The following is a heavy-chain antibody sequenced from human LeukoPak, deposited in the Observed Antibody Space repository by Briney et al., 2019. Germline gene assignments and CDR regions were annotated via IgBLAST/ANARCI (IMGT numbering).Heavy chain of an antibody. CDR1: GFTFSSYA. CDR2: ISYDGSNK. D-gene: IGHD1-26*01. Sequence: PGGSLRLSCAASGFTFSSYAMHWVRQAPGKGLEWVAVISYDGSNKYYADSVKGRFTISRDNSKNTLYLQMNSLRAEDTAVYYCARDSEGATAFDYWGQGTLVTVSS. CDR3: ARDSEGATAFDY. V-gene: IGHV3-30-3*01. J-gene: IGHJ4*02.